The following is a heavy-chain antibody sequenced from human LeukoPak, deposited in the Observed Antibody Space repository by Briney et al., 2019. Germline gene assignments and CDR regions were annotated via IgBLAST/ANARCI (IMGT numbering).Heavy chain of an antibody. Sequence: PGGSLRLSCAASGFTFSDYYMSWIRQALGKGLEWVSYISSSSSYTNYADSVKGRFTISRDNAKNSLYLQMNSLRAEDTAVYYCVREDTPATANYWGQGTLVTISS. J-gene: IGHJ4*02. CDR1: GFTFSDYY. CDR3: VREDTPATANY. CDR2: ISSSSSYT. V-gene: IGHV3-11*06. D-gene: IGHD2-21*02.